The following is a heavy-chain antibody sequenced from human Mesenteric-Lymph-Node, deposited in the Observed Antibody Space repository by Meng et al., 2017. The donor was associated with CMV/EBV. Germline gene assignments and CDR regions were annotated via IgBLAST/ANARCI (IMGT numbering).Heavy chain of an antibody. D-gene: IGHD3-9*01. CDR2: INPKTGGR. CDR1: GYTFIDYY. V-gene: IGHV1-2*06. CDR3: ARDRDTDWYSPFDY. J-gene: IGHJ4*02. Sequence: VQLVQAGAEGKKPWAPVRVSRKASGYTFIDYYINWVRQAPAQGLEWMGRINPKTGGRSYEQNFQGRVTMTRDTSINTAYMEVNRLNSDDTAMYYCARDRDTDWYSPFDYWGPGTLVTVSS.